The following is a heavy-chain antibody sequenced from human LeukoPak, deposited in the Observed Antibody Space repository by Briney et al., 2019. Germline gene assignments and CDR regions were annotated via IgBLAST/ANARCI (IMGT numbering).Heavy chain of an antibody. V-gene: IGHV4-39*02. CDR1: GGSISGSPYF. CDR2: LDYTGNT. CDR3: ARGRALFD. Sequence: SETLSLTCTVSGGSISGSPYFWGWIRQSPEKDLEWIGSLDYTGNTYYNPSLKSRVTISGDMSKNHFSLKLSSVTAADTAVYYCARGRALFDWGQGTLVTVSS. J-gene: IGHJ4*02. D-gene: IGHD2-21*01.